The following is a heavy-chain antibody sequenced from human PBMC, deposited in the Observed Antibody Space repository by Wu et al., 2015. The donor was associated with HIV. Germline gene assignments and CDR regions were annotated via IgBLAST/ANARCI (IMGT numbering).Heavy chain of an antibody. J-gene: IGHJ4*02. CDR3: AKEEGITAAVDY. Sequence: QVQLVQSGAEVKKPGASVKVSCQAFGYSFTGNYMHWVRQAPGQGLEWMGWINPNSGGTNYAQKFQGRVTMTRDKSISTAYMELSRLRSDDTAVYYCAKEEGITAAVDYWGQGTLVTVSS. CDR2: INPNSGGT. D-gene: IGHD6-13*01. CDR1: GYSFTGNY. V-gene: IGHV1-2*02.